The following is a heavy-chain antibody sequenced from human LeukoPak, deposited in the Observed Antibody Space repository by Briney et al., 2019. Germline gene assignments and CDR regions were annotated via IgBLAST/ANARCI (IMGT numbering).Heavy chain of an antibody. V-gene: IGHV3-21*01. CDR1: GFTFSSYS. Sequence: GGSLRLSCAASGFTFSSYSMNWVRQAPGKGLEWVSSISTGSSFIYYANSVKGRFTISRDIAKNSLYLQMNSLRAEDTAVYYCARTDYYDKSIDYWGQGTLVTVSS. D-gene: IGHD3-22*01. CDR3: ARTDYYDKSIDY. J-gene: IGHJ4*02. CDR2: ISTGSSFI.